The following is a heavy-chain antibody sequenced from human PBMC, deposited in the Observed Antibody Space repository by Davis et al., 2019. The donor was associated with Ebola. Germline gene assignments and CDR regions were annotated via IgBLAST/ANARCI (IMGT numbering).Heavy chain of an antibody. CDR1: GFSFRRFG. CDR2: TSAEGHEK. V-gene: IGHV3-30*03. CDR3: ARAVFHEVLDY. D-gene: IGHD3-3*01. J-gene: IGHJ4*02. Sequence: GESLKISCVASGFSFRRFGMHWVRQAPGKGLEWVTVTSAEGHEKYYADSVKGRFTISRDNSQNTLYLQMNSLTADDTAVYYCARAVFHEVLDYWGQGTPVTVSS.